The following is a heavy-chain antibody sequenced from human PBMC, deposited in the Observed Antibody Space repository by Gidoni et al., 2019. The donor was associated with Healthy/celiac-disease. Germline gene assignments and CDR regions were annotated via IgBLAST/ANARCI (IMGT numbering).Heavy chain of an antibody. CDR1: AGTFSSST. V-gene: IGHV1-69*08. CDR3: ARDQRNGDGYNSDAFDI. D-gene: IGHD5-12*01. J-gene: IGHJ3*02. CDR2: IIPILGIA. Sequence: QVQLVQSGAEVKKPGSSVKVSCKASAGTFSSSTISWVRQAPGPGLEWMGRIIPILGIANYEQKFQGRVTITADKSTSTAYMELSSLRSEDTAVYYCARDQRNGDGYNSDAFDIWGQGTMVTVSS.